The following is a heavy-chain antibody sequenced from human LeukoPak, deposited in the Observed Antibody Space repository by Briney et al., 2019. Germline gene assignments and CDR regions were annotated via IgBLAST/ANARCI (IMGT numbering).Heavy chain of an antibody. J-gene: IGHJ6*02. V-gene: IGHV1-18*01. CDR2: ISAYNGNT. CDR3: ARDPLRSTWSTYYNALDV. CDR1: GYSFTSYA. D-gene: IGHD6-13*01. Sequence: ASMKLSCKASGYSFTSYAINWVRQAPGQGLEWMGWISAYNGNTDYAQKFQGRVTMTTDTSTSTAYMELRSLTSDDTAVYYCARDPLRSTWSTYYNALDVWGQGTTVTVSS.